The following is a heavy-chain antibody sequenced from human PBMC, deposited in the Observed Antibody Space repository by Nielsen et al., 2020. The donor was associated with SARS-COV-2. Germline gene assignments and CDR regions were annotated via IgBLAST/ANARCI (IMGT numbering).Heavy chain of an antibody. CDR1: GGSSSGYY. Sequence: SETLSLTCAVYGGSSSGYYWSWNRQPQGKGLEWIGEINHSGSTNYNPSLKSRATISVDTSKNQFSLKLSSVTAADTAVYYCARGLPRAARRRHSGGFDPWGQGTLVTVSS. CDR3: ARGLPRAARRRHSGGFDP. V-gene: IGHV4-34*01. D-gene: IGHD6-6*01. J-gene: IGHJ5*02. CDR2: INHSGST.